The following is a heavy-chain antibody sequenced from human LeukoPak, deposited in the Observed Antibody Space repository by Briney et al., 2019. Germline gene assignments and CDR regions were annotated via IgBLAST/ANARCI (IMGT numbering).Heavy chain of an antibody. CDR2: ISYDGSNK. CDR3: AKDQSDGDYSHWYFDL. V-gene: IGHV3-30*18. Sequence: GGSLRLSWVGSGXSFSTYGMHWVRQAPGKGLEWVAIISYDGSNKYYADSVKGRFTISRDNSKNTLYPQMNSLRGEDTAVYYCAKDQSDGDYSHWYFDLWGRGTLVTVSS. J-gene: IGHJ2*01. CDR1: GXSFSTYG. D-gene: IGHD4-17*01.